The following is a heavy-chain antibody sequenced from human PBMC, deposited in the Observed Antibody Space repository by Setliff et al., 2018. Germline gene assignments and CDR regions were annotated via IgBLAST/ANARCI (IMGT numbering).Heavy chain of an antibody. CDR3: ARGYAARVGFGNWFDP. V-gene: IGHV4-39*07. J-gene: IGHJ5*02. D-gene: IGHD6-6*01. CDR2: LYYTGAT. Sequence: SETLSLTCTVSGGSISTTNYFWGWIRQPPGGGLEWIGILYYTGATYYNPSLKSRVTISVDTPNNQFSLKLSSVTAAGTAVFYCARGYAARVGFGNWFDPWGQGTLVTVSS. CDR1: GGSISTTNYF.